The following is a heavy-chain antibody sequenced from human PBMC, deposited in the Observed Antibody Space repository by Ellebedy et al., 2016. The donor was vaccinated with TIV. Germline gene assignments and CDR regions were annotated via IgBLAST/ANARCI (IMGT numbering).Heavy chain of an antibody. CDR2: ISGNGGST. CDR3: AKAVEMTADYYYGMDV. CDR1: GFTFSSYA. J-gene: IGHJ6*02. D-gene: IGHD2-21*02. Sequence: GGSLRLSXAASGFTFSSYAMSWVRQAPGKGLEWASTISGNGGSTYCADSVKGRFTVSRDNSKNTLYLQMNSLRAEDTAVYYCAKAVEMTADYYYGMDVWGQGTTVTVSS. V-gene: IGHV3-23*01.